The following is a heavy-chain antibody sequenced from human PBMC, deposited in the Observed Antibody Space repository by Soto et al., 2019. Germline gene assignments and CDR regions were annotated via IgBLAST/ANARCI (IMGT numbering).Heavy chain of an antibody. J-gene: IGHJ4*02. D-gene: IGHD3-9*01. V-gene: IGHV3-48*02. CDR2: ISSSGGTI. CDR1: GFTYSSYA. CDR3: AREQRYFDWLFFDY. Sequence: GVLLRLSCAASGFTYSSYAMSWVRQAPGKGLEWVSDISSSGGTIYYADSVKGRFTISRDNAKNSLYLQMNSLRDEDTAVYYCAREQRYFDWLFFDYWGQGTLVTVSS.